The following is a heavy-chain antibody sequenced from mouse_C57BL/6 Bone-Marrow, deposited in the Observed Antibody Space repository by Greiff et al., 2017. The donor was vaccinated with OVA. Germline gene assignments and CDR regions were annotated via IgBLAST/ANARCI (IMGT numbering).Heavy chain of an antibody. D-gene: IGHD2-3*01. CDR2: IDPSDSYT. CDR3: AREGDGYLYYFDY. CDR1: GYTFTSYW. J-gene: IGHJ2*01. Sequence: QVQLKQPGAELVMPGASVKLSCKASGYTFTSYWMHWVKQRPGQGLEWIGEIDPSDSYTNYNQKFKGKSTLTVDKSSSTAYMQLSSLTSEDSAVYYCAREGDGYLYYFDYWGQGTTLTVSS. V-gene: IGHV1-69*01.